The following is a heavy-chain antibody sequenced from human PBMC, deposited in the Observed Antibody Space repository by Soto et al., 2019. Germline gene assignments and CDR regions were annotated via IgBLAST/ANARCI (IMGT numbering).Heavy chain of an antibody. CDR3: AREAGVVTTGCFDF. CDR1: GSSVRSYA. Sequence: SETLSLTCSVSGSSVRSYAWSWIRQPPGKGLEWIGYISYTGSTKYSPSLKSRVTISEDASANQFSLRLSSVTAADTAVYYCAREAGVVTTGCFDFWGQGTVVTVSS. J-gene: IGHJ4*02. D-gene: IGHD3-3*01. V-gene: IGHV4-59*02. CDR2: ISYTGST.